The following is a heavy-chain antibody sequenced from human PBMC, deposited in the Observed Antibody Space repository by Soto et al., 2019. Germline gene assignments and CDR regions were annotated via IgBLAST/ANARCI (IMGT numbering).Heavy chain of an antibody. V-gene: IGHV3-30*18. CDR1: GFTFSSYG. Sequence: GRSLRLSCAASGFTFSSYGMHWVRQAPGKGLEWVAVISYDGSNKYYADSVKGRFTISRDNSKNTLYLQMNSLRAEDTAVYYCAKEGSGGSYYHYYHCMDVWDPGTMVKVFS. D-gene: IGHD1-26*01. CDR3: AKEGSGGSYYHYYHCMDV. J-gene: IGHJ6*02. CDR2: ISYDGSNK.